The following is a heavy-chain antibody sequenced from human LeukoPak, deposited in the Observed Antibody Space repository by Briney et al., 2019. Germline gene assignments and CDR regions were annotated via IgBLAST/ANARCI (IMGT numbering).Heavy chain of an antibody. J-gene: IGHJ2*01. Sequence: SETLSLTCTVSGGSISSGSYYWGWIRQPPGKGLEWIGEINHSGSTNYNPSLKSRVTISVDTSKNQFSLKLSSVTAADTAVYYCARGLWELLPPDWYFDLWGRGTLVTVSS. V-gene: IGHV4-39*07. D-gene: IGHD1-26*01. CDR2: INHSGST. CDR3: ARGLWELLPPDWYFDL. CDR1: GGSISSGSYY.